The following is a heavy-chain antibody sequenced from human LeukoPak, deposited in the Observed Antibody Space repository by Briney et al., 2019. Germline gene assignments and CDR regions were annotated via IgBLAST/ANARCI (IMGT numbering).Heavy chain of an antibody. CDR2: IYHSGST. V-gene: IGHV4-30-2*01. CDR3: ARGPGPHPHNWNDGFDY. D-gene: IGHD1-20*01. CDR1: GGSISSGGYS. J-gene: IGHJ4*02. Sequence: PSETLSLTCAVSGGSISSGGYSWSWIRQPPGKGLEWIGYIYHSGSTYYNPSLKSRVTISVDRSKNQFSLKLSSVTAADTAVYYCARGPGPHPHNWNDGFDYWGQGTLVTVSS.